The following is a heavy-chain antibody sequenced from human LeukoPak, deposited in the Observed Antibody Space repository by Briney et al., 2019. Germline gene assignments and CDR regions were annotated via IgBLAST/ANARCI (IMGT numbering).Heavy chain of an antibody. CDR3: AKEVEMATDDY. V-gene: IGHV3-23*01. J-gene: IGHJ4*02. CDR2: ISRGSIT. D-gene: IGHD5-24*01. CDR1: GFTFGTHA. Sequence: PGGSLRLSCVASGFTFGTHAMSWVRQVPGKGLEWVSGISRGSITYYSDSVKGRFTISRDNSKNTLYLQMNSLRAEDTAVYYCAKEVEMATDDYWGQGTLVTVSS.